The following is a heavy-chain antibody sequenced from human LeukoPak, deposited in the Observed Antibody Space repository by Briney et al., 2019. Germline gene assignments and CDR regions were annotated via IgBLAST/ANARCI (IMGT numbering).Heavy chain of an antibody. J-gene: IGHJ5*02. CDR1: GYTFTSYG. V-gene: IGHV1-18*03. CDR3: ARPTVGSSYIPPNWFDP. D-gene: IGHD6-13*01. Sequence: ASVKVSCKASGYTFTSYGISWVRQAPGQGLEWMGWISAYNGNTNYAQKLQGRVTMTTDTSTSTAYMELRSLRSDDMAVYYCARPTVGSSYIPPNWFDPWGQGTLVTVSS. CDR2: ISAYNGNT.